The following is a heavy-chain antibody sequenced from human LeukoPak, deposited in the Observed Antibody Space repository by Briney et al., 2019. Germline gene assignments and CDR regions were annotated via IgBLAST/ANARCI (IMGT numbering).Heavy chain of an antibody. CDR2: ISDDGDDK. CDR3: AKDPPRNHWLLDY. J-gene: IGHJ4*02. V-gene: IGHV3-30*18. D-gene: IGHD1-1*01. CDR1: GFTFSRHA. Sequence: PGRSLRLSCAASGFTFSRHAMHWVRQAPGKGLEGVAVISDDGDDKYYAESVKGRFTISRDNSKNTVYLQMNSLRAEDTAVYYCAKDPPRNHWLLDYWGQGTLVTVSS.